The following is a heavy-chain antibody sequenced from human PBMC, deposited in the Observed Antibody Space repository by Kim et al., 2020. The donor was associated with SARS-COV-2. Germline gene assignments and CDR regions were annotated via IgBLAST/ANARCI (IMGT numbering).Heavy chain of an antibody. J-gene: IGHJ4*01. CDR3: AKTAIKRSSIAALYDY. CDR1: GFTFSSYG. V-gene: IGHV3-30*18. Sequence: GGSLRLSCAASGFTFSSYGMHWVRQAPGKGLEWVAVISYDGSNKYYADSVKGRFTISRDNSKNTLYLQMNSLRAEDTAVYYCAKTAIKRSSIAALYDYWG. D-gene: IGHD6-6*01. CDR2: ISYDGSNK.